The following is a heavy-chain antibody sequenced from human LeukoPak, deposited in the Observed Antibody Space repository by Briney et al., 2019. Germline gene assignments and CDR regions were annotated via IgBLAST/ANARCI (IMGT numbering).Heavy chain of an antibody. CDR3: AVRRY. J-gene: IGHJ4*02. Sequence: GRSLRLSCAASGFTFSSYGMHWVRQAPGKGLEWVAVISYDGSNKYYADSVKGRFTISRDNSKNTLYLQMNSLRAEDTAVYYCAVRRYWGQGTLVTVSS. CDR2: ISYDGSNK. CDR1: GFTFSSYG. V-gene: IGHV3-30*03.